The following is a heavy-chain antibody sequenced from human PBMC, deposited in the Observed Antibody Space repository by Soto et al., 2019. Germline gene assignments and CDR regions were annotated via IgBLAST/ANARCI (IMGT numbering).Heavy chain of an antibody. CDR3: ARGFFGTIVVAGRGDY. Sequence: EVQLVESGGGLVQPGGSKRLSCIASGLTFSSFSMNWVRQAPGKGLEWVAYISSSSSTTYYADSVKSRFTISRDNAKNSLYLHMNSMRDEDTAVYYCARGFFGTIVVAGRGDYWGQGTLVTVSS. CDR2: ISSSSSTT. CDR1: GLTFSSFS. J-gene: IGHJ4*02. D-gene: IGHD6-19*01. V-gene: IGHV3-48*02.